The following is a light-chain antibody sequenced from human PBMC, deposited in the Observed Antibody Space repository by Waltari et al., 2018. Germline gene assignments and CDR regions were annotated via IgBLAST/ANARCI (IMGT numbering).Light chain of an antibody. CDR1: QILLDSNGKSY. CDR3: MQGKNLRA. J-gene: IGKJ1*01. Sequence: IVMTQTPLSLSVTPGQSASISCKSSQILLDSNGKSYLFWYLQKPGQSPQLLMYEVSSRFSGVPYSFSGSGSGTYFTLKISRVEADDIGVYYCMQGKNLRAFGQGTKVEMK. V-gene: IGKV2-29*03. CDR2: EVS.